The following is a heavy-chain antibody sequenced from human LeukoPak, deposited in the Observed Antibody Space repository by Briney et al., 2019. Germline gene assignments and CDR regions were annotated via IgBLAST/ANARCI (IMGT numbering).Heavy chain of an antibody. CDR1: GGSISSYY. J-gene: IGHJ4*02. D-gene: IGHD3-10*01. Sequence: SETLSLTCTVSGGSISSYYWSWIRQPPGKGLEWIGYIYYSGSTNYNPSLKSRVTISVDTSKNQFSLKLSSVTAADTAVYYCARSHYYGSGTIDYWGQGTLVTVSS. CDR2: IYYSGST. CDR3: ARSHYYGSGTIDY. V-gene: IGHV4-59*01.